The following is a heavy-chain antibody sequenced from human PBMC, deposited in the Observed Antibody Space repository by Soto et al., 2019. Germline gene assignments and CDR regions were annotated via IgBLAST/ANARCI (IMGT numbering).Heavy chain of an antibody. D-gene: IGHD3-10*01. CDR2: MSYDGSNK. V-gene: IGHV3-30-3*01. CDR1: GFTFSSYA. J-gene: IGHJ4*02. CDR3: ARDRGAY. Sequence: QVQLVESGGGVVQPGRSLRLSCAASGFTFSSYAMHWVRRAPGKGLEWMAVMSYDGSNKYYADSVKGRFTISRDNSKNTLYMQMNSPRPEDTALYYCARDRGAYWGQGTLVIVSS.